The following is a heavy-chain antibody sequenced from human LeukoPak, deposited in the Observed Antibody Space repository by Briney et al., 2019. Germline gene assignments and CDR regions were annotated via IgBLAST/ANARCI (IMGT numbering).Heavy chain of an antibody. Sequence: TGGSLRLSSAASGFTFSSDWMSWVRQAPGKGLEWVANIKQDGSEKYSVDSVKGRFTISRDNAKNSLYLQMNSLRAEDTAVYYCASSRITTFGADWGQGTLVTVSS. CDR1: GFTFSSDW. V-gene: IGHV3-7*01. D-gene: IGHD3-3*01. CDR2: IKQDGSEK. J-gene: IGHJ4*02. CDR3: ASSRITTFGAD.